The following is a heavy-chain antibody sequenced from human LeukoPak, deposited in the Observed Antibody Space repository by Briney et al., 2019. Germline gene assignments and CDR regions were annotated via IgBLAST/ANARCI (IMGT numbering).Heavy chain of an antibody. CDR3: VRGQPSHGQWLVPYYYYGMDV. V-gene: IGHV4-34*01. J-gene: IGHJ6*02. CDR1: GGSFSGYY. CDR2: INHSGST. D-gene: IGHD6-19*01. Sequence: SETLSLTCAVYGGSFSGYYWSWIRQPPGKGLEWIGEINHSGSTNYNPSLKSRVTISVDTSKNQFSLKLSSVTAADTAVYYCVRGQPSHGQWLVPYYYYGMDVWGQGTTVTVSS.